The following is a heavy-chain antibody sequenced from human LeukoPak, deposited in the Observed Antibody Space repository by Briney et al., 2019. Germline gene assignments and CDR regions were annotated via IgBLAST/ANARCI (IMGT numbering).Heavy chain of an antibody. J-gene: IGHJ4*02. CDR3: AKESSGGWYFDY. Sequence: GGSLRLSCAASGFTVSSNYMSWVRQAPGKGLEWVSSIPATGGNTYYADSVKGRFTISRDNSKNSLYLQMNSLRAEDTAVYYCAKESSGGWYFDYWGQGTLVTVSS. D-gene: IGHD6-19*01. V-gene: IGHV3-23*01. CDR2: IPATGGNT. CDR1: GFTVSSNY.